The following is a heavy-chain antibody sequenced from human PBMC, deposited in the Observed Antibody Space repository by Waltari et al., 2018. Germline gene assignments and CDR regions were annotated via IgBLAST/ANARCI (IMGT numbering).Heavy chain of an antibody. Sequence: EVQLVESGGGLVKPGGSLRLSCAASGFTFSSYSMHWVRQAPGKGLEWVSSISSSSSYIYYADSVKGRFTISRDNAKNSLYLQMNSLRAEDTAVYYCARSGYGNYYYYMDVWGKGTTVTVSS. CDR3: ARSGYGNYYYYMDV. D-gene: IGHD5-12*01. CDR1: GFTFSSYS. J-gene: IGHJ6*03. CDR2: ISSSSSYI. V-gene: IGHV3-21*01.